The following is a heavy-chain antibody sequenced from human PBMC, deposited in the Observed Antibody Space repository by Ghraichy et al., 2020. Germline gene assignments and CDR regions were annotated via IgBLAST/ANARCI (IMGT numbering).Heavy chain of an antibody. CDR1: GGTFSSYA. CDR3: ARERSYYDILTGYYPVYYYYYDMDV. V-gene: IGHV1-69*13. D-gene: IGHD3-9*01. CDR2: IIPIFGTA. J-gene: IGHJ6*03. Sequence: SVKVSCKASGGTFSSYAISWVRQAPGQGLEWMGGIIPIFGTANYAQKFQGRVTITADESTSTAYMELSSLRSEDTAVYYCARERSYYDILTGYYPVYYYYYDMDVWGKGTTVTVSS.